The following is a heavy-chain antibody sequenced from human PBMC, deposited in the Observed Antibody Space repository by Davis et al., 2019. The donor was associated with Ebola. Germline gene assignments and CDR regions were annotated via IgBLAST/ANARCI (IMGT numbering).Heavy chain of an antibody. Sequence: GESLKISCAASGFTVSSNYMSWVRQAPGKGLEWVSVIYSGGSTYYADSVKGRFTISRHNSKNTLYLQMNSLRAEDTAVYYCAKGGLPDYDFWSGYLELGYWGQGTLVTVSS. D-gene: IGHD3-3*01. CDR3: AKGGLPDYDFWSGYLELGY. J-gene: IGHJ4*02. CDR2: IYSGGST. CDR1: GFTVSSNY. V-gene: IGHV3-53*04.